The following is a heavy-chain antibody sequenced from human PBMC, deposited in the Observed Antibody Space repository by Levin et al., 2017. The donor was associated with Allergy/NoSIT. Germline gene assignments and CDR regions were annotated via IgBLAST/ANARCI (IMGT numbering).Heavy chain of an antibody. D-gene: IGHD6-13*01. Sequence: ASVKVSCKASGYTFTGYYMHWVRQAPGQGLEWMGRINPNSGGTNYAQKFQGRVTMTRDTSISTAYMELSRLRSDDTAVYYCARSGGRRSSWYEGKENWFDPWGQGTLVTVSS. J-gene: IGHJ5*02. CDR1: GYTFTGYY. CDR2: INPNSGGT. V-gene: IGHV1-2*06. CDR3: ARSGGRRSSWYEGKENWFDP.